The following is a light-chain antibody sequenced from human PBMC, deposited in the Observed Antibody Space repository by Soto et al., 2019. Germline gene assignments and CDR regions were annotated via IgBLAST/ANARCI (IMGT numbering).Light chain of an antibody. CDR2: GAS. Sequence: EIVLTQSPGTLSLSPGERATLSCRASQSVSSTYLAWYQQKPGQAPRLLIFGASSRASGIPDRFSDSGSGTDFTLTISRVEPEDFAVYYCQHYGSSSWTFGQGTRVDI. CDR1: QSVSSTY. CDR3: QHYGSSSWT. J-gene: IGKJ1*01. V-gene: IGKV3-20*01.